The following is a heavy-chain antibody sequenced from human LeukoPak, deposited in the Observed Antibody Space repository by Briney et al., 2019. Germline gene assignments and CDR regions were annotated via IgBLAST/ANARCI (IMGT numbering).Heavy chain of an antibody. CDR1: GFSFSSDG. CDR3: AKDPLVVAVAIRFYHYYMDV. CDR2: IRLDGSNK. Sequence: QSGRSLTLSCAASGFSFSSDGMHWVRLAPREGLGWVAFIRLDGSNKYYSHSVKDRFTISRDNSKNTLYLQKNILRAEDTDVYYCAKDPLVVAVAIRFYHYYMDVWGKGTTVTVSS. D-gene: IGHD2-2*02. V-gene: IGHV3-30*02. J-gene: IGHJ6*03.